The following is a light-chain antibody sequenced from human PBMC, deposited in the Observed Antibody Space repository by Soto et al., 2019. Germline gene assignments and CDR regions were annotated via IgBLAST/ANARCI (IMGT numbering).Light chain of an antibody. J-gene: IGLJ2*01. CDR2: GNS. CDR1: SSNIGAGYD. Sequence: VLTQPPSVSGAPGHSVTISCPGSSSNIGAGYDVHWYQQLPGTAPKLLIYGNSNRPSGVPDRFSGSKSGTSASLAITGLQAEDEADYYCQSYDSSLSVVFGGGTKVTVL. CDR3: QSYDSSLSVV. V-gene: IGLV1-40*01.